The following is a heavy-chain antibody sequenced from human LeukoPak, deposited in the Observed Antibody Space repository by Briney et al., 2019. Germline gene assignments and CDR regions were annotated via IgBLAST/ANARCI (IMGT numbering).Heavy chain of an antibody. CDR2: IYYSGST. Sequence: SQTLSLTCTVSGGSISSGDYYWSWIRQPPGKGLEWIGYIYYSGSTYYNSSLKSRVTISVDTSKNQFSLKLSSVTAADTAVYYCAREIKPCGSDCYSGPFDIWGQGTMVTVSS. D-gene: IGHD2-21*01. CDR1: GGSISSGDYY. CDR3: AREIKPCGSDCYSGPFDI. J-gene: IGHJ3*02. V-gene: IGHV4-30-4*08.